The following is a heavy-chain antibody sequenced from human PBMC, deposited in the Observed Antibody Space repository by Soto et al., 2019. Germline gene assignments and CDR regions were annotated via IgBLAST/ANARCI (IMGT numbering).Heavy chain of an antibody. CDR2: IYYSGST. J-gene: IGHJ4*02. CDR3: AGARGYSYGSY. V-gene: IGHV4-39*01. D-gene: IGHD5-18*01. CDR1: GGAISSSSYY. Sequence: PSGTLFHTCTVSGGAISSSSYYWGWMRQPPGKGLEWIGSIYYSGSTYYNPSLKSRVTISVDTSKNQFSLKLSSVTAADTAVYYCAGARGYSYGSYWGQGTLVTVSS.